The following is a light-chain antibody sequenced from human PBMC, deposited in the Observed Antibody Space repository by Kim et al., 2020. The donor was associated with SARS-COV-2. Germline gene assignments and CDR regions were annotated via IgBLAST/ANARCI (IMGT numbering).Light chain of an antibody. V-gene: IGKV1-5*03. Sequence: DIKMTQSPSTLSVSVGDRVTITCRARQRIGTWLAWYQQKPGKSPRLLIYEASNLDSGVPSRFSGSGSGTEFSLTISSLQTDDFATYYCQQYNIIPGPGLTFGGGTKVDI. CDR3: QQYNIIPGPGLT. CDR2: EAS. J-gene: IGKJ4*01. CDR1: QRIGTW.